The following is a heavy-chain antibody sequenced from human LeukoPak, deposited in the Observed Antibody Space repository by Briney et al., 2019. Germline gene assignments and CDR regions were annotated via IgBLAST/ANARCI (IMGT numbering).Heavy chain of an antibody. J-gene: IGHJ3*02. Sequence: SETLSLTCTVSGGSINSDFWSWLRQPPGKGLGWIGYMYHTGISNYNPSLKSRVTISVDTSKKQISLKLRSVTAADTAVYFCARDKAQSDAFDIWGQGTMVTVSS. CDR1: GGSINSDF. CDR2: MYHTGIS. V-gene: IGHV4-59*01. CDR3: ARDKAQSDAFDI.